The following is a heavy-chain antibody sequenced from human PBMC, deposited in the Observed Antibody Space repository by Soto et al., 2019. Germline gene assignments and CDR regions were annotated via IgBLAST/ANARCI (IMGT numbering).Heavy chain of an antibody. CDR1: GSTFSSYA. V-gene: IGHV3-23*01. Sequence: GGSLRLSCAASGSTFSSYAMSWVRQAPGKGLEWVSAISGSGGSTYYADSVKGRFTISRDNSKNTLYLQMNSLRAEDTAVYYCAKDDGAYCSGGSCYSDYCGQGTLVTVSS. D-gene: IGHD2-15*01. CDR3: AKDDGAYCSGGSCYSDY. CDR2: ISGSGGST. J-gene: IGHJ4*02.